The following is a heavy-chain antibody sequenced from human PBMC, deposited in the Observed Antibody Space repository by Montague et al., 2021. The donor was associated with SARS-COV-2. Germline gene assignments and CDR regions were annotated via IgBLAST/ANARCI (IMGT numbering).Heavy chain of an antibody. V-gene: IGHV3-9*01. D-gene: IGHD2-15*01. CDR2: ISWNSGST. CDR1: GFTFDDYA. J-gene: IGHJ4*02. Sequence: SLRLSCAASGFTFDDYAMHWVRQAPGKGLEWVSGISWNSGSTGYSDSVKGLFAISRDNAKNSLYLQMNSLRAEDTALYYCAKEVGESPSFDYWGQGTLVTVSS. CDR3: AKEVGESPSFDY.